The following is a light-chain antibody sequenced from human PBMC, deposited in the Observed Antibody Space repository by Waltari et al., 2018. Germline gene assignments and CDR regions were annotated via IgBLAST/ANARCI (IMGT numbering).Light chain of an antibody. CDR2: GNG. V-gene: IGLV1-40*01. J-gene: IGLJ3*02. Sequence: QSVLTQPPSVSGAPGQRVTIPCTGSSSNIGAGYDVHWYQQLPGTAPKLLIYGNGNRPSGVPDRFSGSKSGTSASLAITGLQAEDEADYYCQSYDSSLSASVFGGGTKLTVL. CDR3: QSYDSSLSASV. CDR1: SSNIGAGYD.